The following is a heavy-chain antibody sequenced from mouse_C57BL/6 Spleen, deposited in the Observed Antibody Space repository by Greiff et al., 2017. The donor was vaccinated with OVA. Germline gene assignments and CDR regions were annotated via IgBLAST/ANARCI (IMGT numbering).Heavy chain of an antibody. V-gene: IGHV1-82*01. J-gene: IGHJ2*01. CDR3: AREMGRAGYFDY. CDR1: GYAFSSSW. CDR2: IYPGDGDT. D-gene: IGHD2-3*01. Sequence: QVQLQQSGPELVKPGASVKISCKASGYAFSSSWMNWVKQRPGKGLEWIGRIYPGDGDTNYNGKFKGKATLTADKSSSTAYMQLSSLTSEDSAVYFCAREMGRAGYFDYWGQGTTLTVSS.